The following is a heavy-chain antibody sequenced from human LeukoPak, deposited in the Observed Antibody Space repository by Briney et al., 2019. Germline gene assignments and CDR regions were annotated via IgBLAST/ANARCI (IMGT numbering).Heavy chain of an antibody. V-gene: IGHV1-3*01. Sequence: ASVKVSCKASGYTFTSYAMHWVRQAPGQRLEWMGWINAGNGNTKYSQKFQGRVSITRDTSASTAYMELSSLRSEDTAVYYCARGTYYYDSSGIAFDYWGQGTLVTVSS. J-gene: IGHJ4*02. CDR3: ARGTYYYDSSGIAFDY. CDR1: GYTFTSYA. D-gene: IGHD3-22*01. CDR2: INAGNGNT.